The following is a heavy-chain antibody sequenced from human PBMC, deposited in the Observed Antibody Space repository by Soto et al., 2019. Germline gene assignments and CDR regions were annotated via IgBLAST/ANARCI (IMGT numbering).Heavy chain of an antibody. V-gene: IGHV3-7*03. CDR2: RDTDGSRK. J-gene: IGHJ6*02. CDR1: GFNFNTCW. Sequence: PCGSLRLSCAAAGFNFNTCWMYWVRQAPVKGLEWVANRDTDGSRKNYVDSGKGRFIISRDNAKNSLILQMNSLRADDPAVSYCGRVPRGGNYATGVEVWGQGTTVNISS. D-gene: IGHD4-4*01. CDR3: GRVPRGGNYATGVEV.